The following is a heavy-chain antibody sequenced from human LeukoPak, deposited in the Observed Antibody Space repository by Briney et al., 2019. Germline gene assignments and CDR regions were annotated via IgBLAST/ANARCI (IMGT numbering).Heavy chain of an antibody. CDR2: MHSVGTT. CDR3: ARDGSSGRGYYYYYGMDV. D-gene: IGHD1-26*01. CDR1: GFTFSSYW. Sequence: PGGSLRLSCAASGFTFSSYWMNWARQAPGKGLEWVSIMHSVGTTYYADSVKGRFTFSRDNSKNTLYLQMNNLRAEDTAVYYCARDGSSGRGYYYYYGMDVWGEGTTVTVSS. J-gene: IGHJ6*04. V-gene: IGHV3-53*01.